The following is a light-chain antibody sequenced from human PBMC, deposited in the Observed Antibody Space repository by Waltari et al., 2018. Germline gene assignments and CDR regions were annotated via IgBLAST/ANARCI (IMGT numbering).Light chain of an antibody. CDR2: WAS. J-gene: IGKJ1*01. V-gene: IGKV4-1*01. CDR3: QQCHRSPWT. Sequence: DIMMTQSPDSLAVFPGARAIINCKSSQSVLDSSNNKNYMAWYQQKPGQPPKLLIYWASIRESGVPDRFSGSGSGTDFTLTISSLQAEDVAVYYCQQCHRSPWTFGQGTKVEI. CDR1: QSVLDSSNNKNY.